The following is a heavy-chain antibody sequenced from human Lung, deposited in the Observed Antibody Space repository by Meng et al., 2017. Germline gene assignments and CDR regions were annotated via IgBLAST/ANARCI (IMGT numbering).Heavy chain of an antibody. V-gene: IGHV3-20*04. Sequence: VQLVESGGGVGRPGGSLRLSCAASGFIFDDYGMSWVRQAPGKGLEWVSGINWNGGNVDYAVSVKGRFTISRDNAKNSLHLQMNSLRAEDTALYYCTRGPSLAMSAVPDYWGQGTLVTVSS. D-gene: IGHD5/OR15-5a*01. CDR1: GFIFDDYG. J-gene: IGHJ4*02. CDR2: INWNGGNV. CDR3: TRGPSLAMSAVPDY.